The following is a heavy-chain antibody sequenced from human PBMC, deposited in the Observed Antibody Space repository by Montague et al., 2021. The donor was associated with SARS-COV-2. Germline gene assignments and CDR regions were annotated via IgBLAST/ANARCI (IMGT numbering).Heavy chain of an antibody. Sequence: SRRISCDAYGFNFSSYSMNWVRQAPGKGLEWVSSISSSSSYIYYADSVKGRFTISRDNAKNSLYLQMNSLRAEDTAVYYCARDATTLAFDIWGQGTMVTVSS. J-gene: IGHJ3*02. CDR2: ISSSSSYI. V-gene: IGHV3-21*01. D-gene: IGHD4-11*01. CDR3: ARDATTLAFDI. CDR1: GFNFSSYS.